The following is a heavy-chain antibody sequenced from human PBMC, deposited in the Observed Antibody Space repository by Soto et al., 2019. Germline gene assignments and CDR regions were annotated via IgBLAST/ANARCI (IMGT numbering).Heavy chain of an antibody. J-gene: IGHJ4*02. Sequence: ASVKVSCKASGYTFTSYDINWVRQAPGQRLEWMGWINAGNGNTKYSQKFQGRVTITRDTSASTAYMELSSLRSEDTAVYYCARSYYYDSSGPDYWGQGTLVTVSS. D-gene: IGHD3-22*01. CDR2: INAGNGNT. V-gene: IGHV1-3*01. CDR3: ARSYYYDSSGPDY. CDR1: GYTFTSYD.